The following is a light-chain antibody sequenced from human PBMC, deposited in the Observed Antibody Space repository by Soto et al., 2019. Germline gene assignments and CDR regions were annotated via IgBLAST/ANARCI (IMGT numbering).Light chain of an antibody. CDR1: SSDVGGYNY. J-gene: IGLJ2*01. Sequence: QSALTQPASLSGSPGQSITISCAGTSSDVGGYNYVSWYQHHPGKAPKLMIYDVSNRPSGVSNRFSGSKSGSTASLTISGLRAEDEADYWCSSYTSSSTLVVFGGGTKVTVL. CDR3: SSYTSSSTLVV. V-gene: IGLV2-14*03. CDR2: DVS.